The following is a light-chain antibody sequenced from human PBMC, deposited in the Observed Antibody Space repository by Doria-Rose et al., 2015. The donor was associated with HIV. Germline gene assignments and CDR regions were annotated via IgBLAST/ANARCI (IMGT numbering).Light chain of an antibody. V-gene: IGKV3-20*01. CDR1: QSFSSTY. CDR3: HQYGTSWT. Sequence: TQSPGTLSLSPGERATLSCRASQSFSSTYLAWYQQTPGQATRLLIYDGSTRAIGIPDRFSASGSETDFTLTINRLEPEDFALYYCHQYGTSWTFGQGTKVEI. CDR2: DGS. J-gene: IGKJ1*01.